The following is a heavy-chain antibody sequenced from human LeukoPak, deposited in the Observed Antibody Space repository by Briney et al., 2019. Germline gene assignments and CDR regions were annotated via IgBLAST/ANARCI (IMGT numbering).Heavy chain of an antibody. D-gene: IGHD3-10*01. J-gene: IGHJ3*02. V-gene: IGHV4-59*12. CDR1: GGSISSYY. Sequence: SETLSLTCTVSGGSISSYYWSWIRQPPGKGLEWIGYIYYSGSTNSNPSLKSRVTISLDTSRNQFSLELNSVTAADTAVYYCAKSNGYGLVDIWGQGTMVTVSS. CDR2: IYYSGST. CDR3: AKSNGYGLVDI.